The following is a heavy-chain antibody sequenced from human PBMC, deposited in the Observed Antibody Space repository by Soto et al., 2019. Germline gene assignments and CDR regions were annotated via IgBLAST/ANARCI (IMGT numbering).Heavy chain of an antibody. CDR2: INPNSGGT. D-gene: IGHD3-22*01. Sequence: ASVKVSCKASGYTFTGYYMHWVRQAPGQGLEWMGWINPNSGGTNYAQKFQGRVTMTRDTSISTAYMELSRLRSDDTAVYYCARIVGDYYDSSGHDYWGQGTLVTVS. CDR1: GYTFTGYY. CDR3: ARIVGDYYDSSGHDY. V-gene: IGHV1-2*02. J-gene: IGHJ4*02.